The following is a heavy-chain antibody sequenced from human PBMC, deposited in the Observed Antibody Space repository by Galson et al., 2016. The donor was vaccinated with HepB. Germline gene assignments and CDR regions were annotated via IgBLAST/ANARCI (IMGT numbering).Heavy chain of an antibody. CDR2: INRSGSA. CDR1: GGSFSTYY. CDR3: ARGLVYFDFGMDV. Sequence: SETLSLTCAVYGGSFSTYYWTWIRQPPDKGLEWIGEINRSGSANYNPSLKSRVTISVDTSRNQFSLKLTSVTAADSAVYYCARGLVYFDFGMDVWGQGTTVTVSS. D-gene: IGHD6-6*01. V-gene: IGHV4-34*01. J-gene: IGHJ6*02.